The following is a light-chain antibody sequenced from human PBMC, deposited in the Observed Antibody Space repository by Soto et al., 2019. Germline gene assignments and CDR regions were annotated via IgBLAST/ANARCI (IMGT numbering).Light chain of an antibody. V-gene: IGLV2-14*01. J-gene: IGLJ3*02. CDR2: EVT. CDR1: SGDVGHYNY. Sequence: QSALTQPASVSGSPGQSITISCTGSSGDVGHYNYVSWYQQHPGKAPKLIIYEVTNRPSGVSNRFSGSKSGNTASLIISGLKAEEEAAYYCTSYTTGRIWVFGGGTKVTVL. CDR3: TSYTTGRIWV.